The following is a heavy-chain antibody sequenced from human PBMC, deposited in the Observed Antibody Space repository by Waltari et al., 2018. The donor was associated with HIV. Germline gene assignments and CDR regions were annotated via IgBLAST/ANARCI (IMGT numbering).Heavy chain of an antibody. CDR3: AKDRHYTASDLDY. Sequence: QVQLAESGGGVVQPGKSLRLSCAASGFTFSPFGMHWVRQAPGKGLEWVSFISYDGDKKYYADSVKGRFTISRDNSRSTLYLQMDSLRPEDTARYYCAKDRHYTASDLDYWGQGTRVTVSS. V-gene: IGHV3-30*18. CDR1: GFTFSPFG. J-gene: IGHJ4*02. D-gene: IGHD4-4*01. CDR2: ISYDGDKK.